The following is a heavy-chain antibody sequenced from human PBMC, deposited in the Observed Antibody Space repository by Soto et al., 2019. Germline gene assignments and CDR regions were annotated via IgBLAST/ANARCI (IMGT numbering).Heavy chain of an antibody. CDR1: GFTFSSYA. J-gene: IGHJ4*02. D-gene: IGHD6-19*01. V-gene: IGHV3-23*01. CDR3: ARRTGGWYLDY. Sequence: EVQLLESGGGLVQPGGSLRLSCAASGFTFSSYAMSWVRQAPGKGLEWVSVISGSGDSTYYADSVKGRFTISRDNSKNTLYLQMNSLTAEDTSVYYCARRTGGWYLDYWGQGTLVTVSS. CDR2: ISGSGDST.